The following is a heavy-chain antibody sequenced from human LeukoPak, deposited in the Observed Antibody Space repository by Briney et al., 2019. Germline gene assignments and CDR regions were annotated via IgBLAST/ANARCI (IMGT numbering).Heavy chain of an antibody. CDR1: GYTLTELS. CDR3: ATDGESDDILTGYKHFDY. J-gene: IGHJ4*02. V-gene: IGHV1-69*13. D-gene: IGHD3-9*01. Sequence: ASVKVSCKVSGYTLTELSMHWVRQAPGKGLEWMGGIIPIFGTANYAQKFQGRVTITADESTSTAYMELSSLRSEDTAVYYCATDGESDDILTGYKHFDYWGQGTLVTVSS. CDR2: IIPIFGTA.